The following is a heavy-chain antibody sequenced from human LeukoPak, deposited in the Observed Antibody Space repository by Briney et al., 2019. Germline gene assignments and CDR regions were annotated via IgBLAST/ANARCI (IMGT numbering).Heavy chain of an antibody. V-gene: IGHV1-69-2*01. J-gene: IGHJ3*02. D-gene: IGHD1-26*01. CDR3: ASQRSYGAFDI. CDR2: VDPEDGET. Sequence: ASVKISCKVSGYTFTDYYMHWVQQAPGKGLEWMGLVDPEDGETIYAEKFQGRVTITADTSTDTAYMELSSLRSEDTAVYYCASQRSYGAFDIWGQGTRVTGSS. CDR1: GYTFTDYY.